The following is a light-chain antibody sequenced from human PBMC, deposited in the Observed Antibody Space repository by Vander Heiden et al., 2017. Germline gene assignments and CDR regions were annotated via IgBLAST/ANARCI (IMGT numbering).Light chain of an antibody. J-gene: IGKJ2*01. Sequence: EIVLTQSPATLSLSPGERATLSCRASQSVSSYLAWYQQKPGQAPRLLSYDASNRANGIKDFTLTISSLDPEEFAVYYCQQRSNGHLYMYTFGQGTKMEIK. CDR3: QQRSNGHLYMYT. V-gene: IGKV3-11*01. CDR1: QSVSSY. CDR2: DAS.